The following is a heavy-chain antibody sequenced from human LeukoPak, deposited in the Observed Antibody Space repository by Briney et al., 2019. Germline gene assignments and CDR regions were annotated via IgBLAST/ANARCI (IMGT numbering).Heavy chain of an antibody. CDR1: GFTFSSYW. V-gene: IGHV3-74*01. J-gene: IGHJ4*02. CDR3: GRDLGGRSGL. Sequence: PGGSLRLSCAVSGFTFSSYWMHWVRQAPGKGLVWVSRIDRDGSRINYADSVTGRFRISRDNAENTLYLQMNSLRAEDTAVYYCGRDLGGRSGLWGQGTLVTVSS. CDR2: IDRDGSRI. D-gene: IGHD1-26*01.